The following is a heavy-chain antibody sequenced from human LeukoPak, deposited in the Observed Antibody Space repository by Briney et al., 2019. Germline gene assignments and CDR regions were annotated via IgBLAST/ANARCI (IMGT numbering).Heavy chain of an antibody. Sequence: GGSLRLSCAASGFTFSTYSMNWVRPAPGKGLEWVSSISSRSHYIYYADSVKGRFTISRDNAKNSLYLQMNSLRAEDTAVYYCSGLYNYGMDVWGQGTTVTVSS. CDR3: SGLYNYGMDV. J-gene: IGHJ6*02. CDR1: GFTFSTYS. V-gene: IGHV3-21*01. CDR2: ISSRSHYI.